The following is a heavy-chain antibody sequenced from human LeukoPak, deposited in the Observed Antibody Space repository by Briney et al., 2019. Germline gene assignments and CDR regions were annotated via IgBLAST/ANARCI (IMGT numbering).Heavy chain of an antibody. Sequence: GGSLRLSCAASGFTFSNYAMSWVRQAPGKGLEWVSSITGSGGSTYYADSVKGRFTISRDNSKNTLYLQMNSLRAEDTAVYYCAKDRYTSGWYLDYWGQGTLVTVSS. J-gene: IGHJ4*02. CDR2: ITGSGGST. CDR3: AKDRYTSGWYLDY. CDR1: GFTFSNYA. D-gene: IGHD6-19*01. V-gene: IGHV3-23*01.